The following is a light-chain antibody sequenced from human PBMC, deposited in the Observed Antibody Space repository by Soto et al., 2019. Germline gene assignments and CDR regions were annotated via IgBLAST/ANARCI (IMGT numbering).Light chain of an antibody. J-gene: IGLJ3*02. CDR1: SSDVGAYKY. Sequence: QSALTQPPSASGSPGQSVTISCTGTSSDVGAYKYVSWYQQYPGKAPKLMIYEVSKRPSGVPDRFSGSKSGNTASLTVSGLKAEDDADYYCTSYVGSNIWVFGGGTKVTVL. CDR2: EVS. V-gene: IGLV2-8*01. CDR3: TSYVGSNIWV.